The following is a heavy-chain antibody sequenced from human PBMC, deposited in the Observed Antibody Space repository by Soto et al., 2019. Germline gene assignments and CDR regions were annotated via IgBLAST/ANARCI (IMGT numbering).Heavy chain of an antibody. CDR3: ASSPRGGARFLVWLPEYYSYDGMDV. D-gene: IGHD3-3*01. J-gene: IGHJ6*04. Sequence: ASVKVSCKASGYTFTGYYMHWVRQAPGQGLEWVGWINTNSGGTNYAQKFPGRVTMTRDTSISTAYMELSRLRSDDTAVYYCASSPRGGARFLVWLPEYYSYDGMDVWGGGSTFTVSS. V-gene: IGHV1-2*02. CDR2: INTNSGGT. CDR1: GYTFTGYY.